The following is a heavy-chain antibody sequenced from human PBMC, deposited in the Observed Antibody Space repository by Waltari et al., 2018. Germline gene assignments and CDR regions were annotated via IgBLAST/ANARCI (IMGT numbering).Heavy chain of an antibody. V-gene: IGHV3-53*01. D-gene: IGHD3-10*01. Sequence: VQLVESGGGLMQPGGSLRLSCAPSGFVVSTTYMSWVRQAPGKGLEWVSITYGSGDTFFANAVKGRFTVSRDSSKNTLYLQMDDLRADDTALYYCARDHFTLGLPSAFDVWGRGTVVTVSS. CDR2: TYGSGDT. J-gene: IGHJ3*01. CDR1: GFVVSTTY. CDR3: ARDHFTLGLPSAFDV.